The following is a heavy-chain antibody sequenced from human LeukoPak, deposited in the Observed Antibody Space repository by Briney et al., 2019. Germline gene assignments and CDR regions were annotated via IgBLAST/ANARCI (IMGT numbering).Heavy chain of an antibody. CDR1: GFTFSSYG. CDR2: IWYDGSNK. V-gene: IGHV3-33*01. Sequence: GGSLRLSCAASGFTFSSYGMHWVRQAPGKGLEWVAVIWYDGSNKYYADSVKGRFTTSRDNSKNTLYLQMNSLRAEDTAVYYCARGYGSGSPDFDYWGQGTLVTVSS. J-gene: IGHJ4*02. CDR3: ARGYGSGSPDFDY. D-gene: IGHD3-10*01.